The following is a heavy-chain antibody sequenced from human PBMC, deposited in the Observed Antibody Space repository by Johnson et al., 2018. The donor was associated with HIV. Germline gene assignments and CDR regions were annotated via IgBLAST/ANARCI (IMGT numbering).Heavy chain of an antibody. CDR2: VKSKTDGGTI. Sequence: VQLVESGGGLVKPGGSLRLSCAASGITFSDYYMSWIRQAPGKGLEWVGRVKSKTDGGTIDYAAAVKGRFIISRDDSKNTLYLQMNGLKTEDTAVYYCTTMSALWFGDLHVFGDGFDIWGQGTMVTVSS. CDR3: TTMSALWFGDLHVFGDGFDI. J-gene: IGHJ3*02. D-gene: IGHD3-10*01. CDR1: GITFSDYY. V-gene: IGHV3-15*01.